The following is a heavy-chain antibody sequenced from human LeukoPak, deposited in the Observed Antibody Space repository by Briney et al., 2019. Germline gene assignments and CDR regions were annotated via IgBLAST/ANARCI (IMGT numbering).Heavy chain of an antibody. CDR1: GGSISSYD. J-gene: IGHJ6*03. V-gene: IGHV4-59*12. CDR3: ARVGANYDFWSGYYRSTYYYYYYMDV. D-gene: IGHD3-3*01. CDR2: IYYSGST. Sequence: PSETLSLTCTVSGGSISSYDWSWIRQPPGKGLEWIGYIYYSGSTNYNPSLKSRVTISVDTSKNQFSLKLSSVTAADTAVYYCARVGANYDFWSGYYRSTYYYYYYMDVWGKGTTVTVSS.